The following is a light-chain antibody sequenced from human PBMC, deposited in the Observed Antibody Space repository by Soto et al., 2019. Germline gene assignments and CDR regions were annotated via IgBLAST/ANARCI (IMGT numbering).Light chain of an antibody. Sequence: ELVMTQCPATLSVSPGERATLSCRASQSFSSNVAWYQQKPGQATRLLIYGTSTRVTGIPARFSGSGSGTEFTLTISSLQSEDFAVYYCQQYYNWSRPFGVGTKLDIK. CDR3: QQYYNWSRP. CDR2: GTS. V-gene: IGKV3-15*01. J-gene: IGKJ4*01. CDR1: QSFSSN.